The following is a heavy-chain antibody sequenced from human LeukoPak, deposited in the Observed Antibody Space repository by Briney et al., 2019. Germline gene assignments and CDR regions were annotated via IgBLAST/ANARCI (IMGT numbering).Heavy chain of an antibody. V-gene: IGHV3-11*01. Sequence: GGSLRLSCAASGFTFSDYYMSWIRQAPGKGLEWVSYISSSGSTIYYADSVKGRFTISRDNAKNSLYLQMNSLRAEDTAVYYCARAHTYYDILTGYYTPGAFDIWGQGTMVTVSS. CDR3: ARAHTYYDILTGYYTPGAFDI. CDR2: ISSSGSTI. CDR1: GFTFSDYY. J-gene: IGHJ3*02. D-gene: IGHD3-9*01.